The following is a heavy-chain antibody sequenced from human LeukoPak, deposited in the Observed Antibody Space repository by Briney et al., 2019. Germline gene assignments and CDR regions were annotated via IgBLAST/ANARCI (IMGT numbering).Heavy chain of an antibody. CDR2: INHSGST. Sequence: SETLPLTCAVYGGSFSGYYWSWIRQPPGKGLEWIGEINHSGSTNYNPSLKSRVTISVDTSKNQFSLKLSSVTAADTAVYYCARGFLWFGDDAFDIWGQGTMVTVSS. CDR1: GGSFSGYY. V-gene: IGHV4-34*01. D-gene: IGHD3-10*01. CDR3: ARGFLWFGDDAFDI. J-gene: IGHJ3*02.